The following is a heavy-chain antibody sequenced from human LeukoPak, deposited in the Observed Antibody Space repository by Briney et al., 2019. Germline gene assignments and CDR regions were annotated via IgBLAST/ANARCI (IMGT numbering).Heavy chain of an antibody. V-gene: IGHV4-4*07. CDR3: ARTRCTSISCLAHDAFDI. Sequence: SETLSLTCTVSGGSISSYYWSWIRQPAGKGLEWIGRIYTSGSTNYNPSLKSRVTMSVDTSKNQFSLKLTSVTAADSAVYYCARTRCTSISCLAHDAFDIWGQGTMVTVSS. J-gene: IGHJ3*02. D-gene: IGHD2-2*01. CDR1: GGSISSYY. CDR2: IYTSGST.